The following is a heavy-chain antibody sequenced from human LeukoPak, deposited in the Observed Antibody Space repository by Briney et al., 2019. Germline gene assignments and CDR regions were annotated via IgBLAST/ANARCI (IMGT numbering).Heavy chain of an antibody. CDR3: ARDTRWHYYDTSGYSYYYYYMDV. Sequence: SETLSLTCTVSGGSISSGGYYWSWIRQHPGKGLEWIGYIYYSGTTYYNPSLKSRVTVSVDTSKNQFSLNLSSVTAADTAVYYCARDTRWHYYDTSGYSYYYYYMDVWGKGTTVTASS. J-gene: IGHJ6*03. CDR2: IYYSGTT. CDR1: GGSISSGGYY. V-gene: IGHV4-31*03. D-gene: IGHD3-22*01.